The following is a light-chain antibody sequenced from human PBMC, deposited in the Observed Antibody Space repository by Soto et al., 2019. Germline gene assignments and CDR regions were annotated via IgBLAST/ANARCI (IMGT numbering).Light chain of an antibody. V-gene: IGKV3-20*01. J-gene: IGKJ2*01. CDR3: QQHGNPSSGYT. CDR1: QSVSSSY. CDR2: GAA. Sequence: EIVLTQSPGTLSLSPGERATLSCRASQSVSSSYLAWYQQKPGQAPSLLIYGAASSATGIPDRFRGSGSGTDSDLTISIMEPEDFEVDYCQQHGNPSSGYTFGQGTKVEIK.